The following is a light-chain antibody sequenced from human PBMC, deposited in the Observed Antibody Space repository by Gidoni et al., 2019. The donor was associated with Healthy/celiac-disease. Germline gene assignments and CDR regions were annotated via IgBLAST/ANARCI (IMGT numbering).Light chain of an antibody. Sequence: DIVMTQSPHSLAVALGERATINCKSSQSVLYSSNNKNYLAWYQQKPGQPPKLLIYWASTRESGVPDRFSGSGSGTDFTLTISSLQVEDVAVYYCQQYYSTPLTFGGGTKVEIK. V-gene: IGKV4-1*01. CDR1: QSVLYSSNNKNY. CDR2: WAS. CDR3: QQYYSTPLT. J-gene: IGKJ4*01.